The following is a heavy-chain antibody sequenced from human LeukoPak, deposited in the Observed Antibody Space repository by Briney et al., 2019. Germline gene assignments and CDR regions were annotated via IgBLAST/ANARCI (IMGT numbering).Heavy chain of an antibody. CDR2: IHSSGST. V-gene: IGHV4-59*08. CDR3: ARQSRLSGYSLGVHYDYMDA. CDR1: GGSVSSYY. D-gene: IGHD2-15*01. J-gene: IGHJ6*03. Sequence: SETRSLTCTVSGGSVSSYYWSWIRQPPGKGLEWVGQIHSSGSTNYNPSLKSRLTVSVDTSKNQFSLGLTSVTAADTAVYYCARQSRLSGYSLGVHYDYMDAWGKGTTVTVSS.